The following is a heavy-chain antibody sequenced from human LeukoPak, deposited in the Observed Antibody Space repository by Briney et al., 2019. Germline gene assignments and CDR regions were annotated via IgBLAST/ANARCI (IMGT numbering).Heavy chain of an antibody. V-gene: IGHV3-30*18. Sequence: GGSLRLSCAASGFTFSSYGMHWVRQAPGKGLEWVAVISYDGSNKYYADSVKGRFTISRDNSKNTLYLQMNSLRAEDTAVYYCAKDLRRSGWYYYYYSMDVWGQGTTVTVSS. CDR1: GFTFSSYG. D-gene: IGHD6-19*01. J-gene: IGHJ6*02. CDR2: ISYDGSNK. CDR3: AKDLRRSGWYYYYYSMDV.